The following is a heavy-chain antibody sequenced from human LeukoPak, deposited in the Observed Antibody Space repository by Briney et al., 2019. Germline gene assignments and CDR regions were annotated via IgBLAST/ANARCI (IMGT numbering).Heavy chain of an antibody. CDR1: GYSISSGYY. CDR2: IYHSGST. J-gene: IGHJ4*02. Sequence: SETLSLTCTVSGYSISSGYYWGWIRQPPGKGLEWIGSIYHSGSTYYNPSLKSRVTISVDTSKNQFSLKLSSVTAADTAVYYCARGIREFDYWGQGTLVTVSS. D-gene: IGHD1-26*01. CDR3: ARGIREFDY. V-gene: IGHV4-38-2*02.